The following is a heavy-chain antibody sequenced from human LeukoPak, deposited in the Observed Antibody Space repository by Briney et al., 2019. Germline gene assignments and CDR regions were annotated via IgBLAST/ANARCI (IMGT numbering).Heavy chain of an antibody. Sequence: GGSLRLSCAVSGFTFSSYSMNWVRQAPGKGLEWVSYITSSSSTIYYADSVKGRFTISRDNAKNSLYLQMNSLRAEDTAVYYCARDREYYYDSSGYLNYWGQGTLVTVSS. J-gene: IGHJ4*02. CDR2: ITSSSSTI. V-gene: IGHV3-48*01. CDR1: GFTFSSYS. CDR3: ARDREYYYDSSGYLNY. D-gene: IGHD3-22*01.